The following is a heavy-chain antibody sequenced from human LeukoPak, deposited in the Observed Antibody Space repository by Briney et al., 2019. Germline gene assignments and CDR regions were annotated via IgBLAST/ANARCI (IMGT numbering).Heavy chain of an antibody. CDR1: GFTFGDYA. Sequence: PGGSLRLSCTASGFTFGDYAMSWFRQAPGKGLEWVSYISSSSSTIYYADSVKGRFTISRDNAKNSLYLQMNSLRAEDTAVYYCARVSIAAAVDAFDIWGQGTMVTVSS. V-gene: IGHV3-48*01. J-gene: IGHJ3*02. D-gene: IGHD6-13*01. CDR3: ARVSIAAAVDAFDI. CDR2: ISSSSSTI.